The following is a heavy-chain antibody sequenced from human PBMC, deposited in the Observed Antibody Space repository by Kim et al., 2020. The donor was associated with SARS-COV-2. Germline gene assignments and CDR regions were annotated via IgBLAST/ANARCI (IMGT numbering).Heavy chain of an antibody. CDR1: GGSISSSSYY. CDR3: ARRPRTTVTSRDNWYF. D-gene: IGHD4-17*01. J-gene: IGHJ2*01. CDR2: IYYSGST. Sequence: SETLSLTCTVSGGSISSSSYYWGWIRQPPGKGLEWIGSIYYSGSTYYNPSLKSRVTISVDTSKNQFSLKLSSVTAADTAVYYCARRPRTTVTSRDNWYF. V-gene: IGHV4-39*01.